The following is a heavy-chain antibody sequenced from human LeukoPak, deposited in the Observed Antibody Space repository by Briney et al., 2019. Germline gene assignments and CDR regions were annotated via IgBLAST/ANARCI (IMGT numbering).Heavy chain of an antibody. CDR1: GGSFSGYY. Sequence: PPETLSLTCAVYGGSFSGYYWSWIRQPPGKGLEWIGEINHSGSTNYNPSLKSRVTISVDTSKNQFSLKLSSVTAADTAVYYCARGLRWYIDYWGQGTLVTVSS. J-gene: IGHJ4*02. CDR2: INHSGST. CDR3: ARGLRWYIDY. D-gene: IGHD2-15*01. V-gene: IGHV4-34*01.